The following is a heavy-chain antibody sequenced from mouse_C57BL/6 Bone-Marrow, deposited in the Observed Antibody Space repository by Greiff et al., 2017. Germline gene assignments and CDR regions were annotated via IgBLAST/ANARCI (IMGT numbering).Heavy chain of an antibody. D-gene: IGHD1-1*01. CDR3: TSYYGSSPFDY. Sequence: EVQLQQSGAELVRPGASVKLSCTASGFNIKDDYMHWVKQRPEQGLEWIGWIDPENGDTEYASKFQGKATITADTSSNTAYLQLSSLTSEVTAVYYCTSYYGSSPFDYWGQGTTLTVSS. J-gene: IGHJ2*01. CDR1: GFNIKDDY. CDR2: IDPENGDT. V-gene: IGHV14-4*01.